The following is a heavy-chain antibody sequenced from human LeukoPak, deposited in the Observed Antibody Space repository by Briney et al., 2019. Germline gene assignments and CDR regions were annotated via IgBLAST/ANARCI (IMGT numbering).Heavy chain of an antibody. J-gene: IGHJ3*02. V-gene: IGHV3-33*06. Sequence: PGRSLRLSRAASGFTFSNYGMHWVRQAPGKGLEWVAVIWYDGSNKYYADSVKGRFTISRDNSKNTLYLQMNSLRAEDTAVYYCAKDGPDYYDRAFDIWGQGTMVTVSS. D-gene: IGHD3-22*01. CDR2: IWYDGSNK. CDR3: AKDGPDYYDRAFDI. CDR1: GFTFSNYG.